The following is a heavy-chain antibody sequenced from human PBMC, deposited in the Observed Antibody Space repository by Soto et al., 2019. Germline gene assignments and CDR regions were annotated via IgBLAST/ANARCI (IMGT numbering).Heavy chain of an antibody. CDR3: ARLVVVPAAIDRFDP. CDR2: INDSGST. V-gene: IGHV4-34*01. D-gene: IGHD2-2*01. CDR1: GGSFSGYY. J-gene: IGHJ5*02. Sequence: QVQLQQWGAGLLKPSETLSLTCAVYGGSFSGYYWSWIRQPPGKGLEWIGEINDSGSTNYNPSLNSRVTISVDTSKNQFSLKLSSVTAADTAVYYCARLVVVPAAIDRFDPWGQGTLVTVSS.